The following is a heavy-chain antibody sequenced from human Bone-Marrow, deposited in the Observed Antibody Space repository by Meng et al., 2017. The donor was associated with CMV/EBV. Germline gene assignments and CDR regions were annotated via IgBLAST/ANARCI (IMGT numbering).Heavy chain of an antibody. CDR3: ARRNTHFDY. CDR2: IDYSGNT. Sequence: GSLRLSCTVSGYSISGGYYWAWIRQPPGKGLEWIASIDYSGNTYYNPSLKSRVTISVDTSKNQFSVRLNSVTAADTAVYYCARRNTHFDYWGQGTLVTVSS. J-gene: IGHJ4*02. CDR1: GYSISGGYY. D-gene: IGHD1-14*01. V-gene: IGHV4-38-2*02.